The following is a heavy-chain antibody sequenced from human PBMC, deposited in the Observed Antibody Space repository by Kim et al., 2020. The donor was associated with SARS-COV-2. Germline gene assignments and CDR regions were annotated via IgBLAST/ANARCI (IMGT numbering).Heavy chain of an antibody. Sequence: SVKVSCKASGGTFSSYAISWVRQAPGQGLEWMGRSIPILGIANYAQKFQGRVTITADKSTSTAYMELSSLRSEDTAVYYCARESFDNWVDPWGQGTLGT. CDR1: GGTFSSYA. V-gene: IGHV1-69*04. CDR2: SIPILGIA. CDR3: ARESFDNWVDP. J-gene: IGHJ5*02.